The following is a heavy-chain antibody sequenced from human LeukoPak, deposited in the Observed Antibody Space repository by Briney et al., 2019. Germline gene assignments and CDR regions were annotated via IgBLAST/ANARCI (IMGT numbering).Heavy chain of an antibody. V-gene: IGHV4-59*08. CDR2: IYYSGST. CDR3: ARHSDYYGSGSPEGGYFDY. D-gene: IGHD3-10*01. J-gene: IGHJ4*02. CDR1: GGSISSYY. Sequence: SETLSLTCTVSGGSISSYYWSWIRQPPGKGLEWIGYIYYSGSTNYNPSLKSRVTISVDTSKNQFSLKLSSVTAADTAVYYCARHSDYYGSGSPEGGYFDYWAREPWSPSPQ.